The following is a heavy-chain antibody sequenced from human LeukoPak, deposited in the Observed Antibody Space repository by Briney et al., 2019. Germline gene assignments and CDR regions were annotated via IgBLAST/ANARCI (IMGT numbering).Heavy chain of an antibody. V-gene: IGHV1-8*03. J-gene: IGHJ5*02. CDR1: GCTFTSYD. CDR2: MNPNSGNT. CDR3: ASTYSSSWYGWFDP. Sequence: ASVKVSCKASGCTFTSYDINWVRQATGQGLEWMGWMNPNSGNTGYAQKFQGRVTITRNTSISTAYMELSSLRSEDTAVYYCASTYSSSWYGWFDPWGQGTLVTVSS. D-gene: IGHD6-13*01.